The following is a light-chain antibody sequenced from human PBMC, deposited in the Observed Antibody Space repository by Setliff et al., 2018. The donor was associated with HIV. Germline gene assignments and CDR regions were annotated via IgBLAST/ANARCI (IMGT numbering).Light chain of an antibody. CDR1: NSDIGSHDY. Sequence: QSALTQPASVSGSPGQSITISCSGTNSDIGSHDYVSWYQQHPGKAPKLIIFSVTYRPSGVSDRFSGSKSGNTASLTISGLRPEDEADYYCASHRDTNTLEVFGTGTKGTVL. J-gene: IGLJ1*01. CDR3: ASHRDTNTLEV. CDR2: SVT. V-gene: IGLV2-14*03.